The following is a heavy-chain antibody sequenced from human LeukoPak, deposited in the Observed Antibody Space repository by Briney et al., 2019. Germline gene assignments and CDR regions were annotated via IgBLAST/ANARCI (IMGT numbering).Heavy chain of an antibody. J-gene: IGHJ4*02. V-gene: IGHV1-2*02. CDR2: INPNSGGT. D-gene: IGHD5-12*01. Sequence: ASVKVSCKASGYTFTGYYMHWVRQAPGQGLEWMGWINPNSGGTNYAQKFQGRVTITADKSTSTAYMELSSLRSEDTAVYYCARAFFGYDGPYYFDYWGQGTLVTVSS. CDR3: ARAFFGYDGPYYFDY. CDR1: GYTFTGYY.